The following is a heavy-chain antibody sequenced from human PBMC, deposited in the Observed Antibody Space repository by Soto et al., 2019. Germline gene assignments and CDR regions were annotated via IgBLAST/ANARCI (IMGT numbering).Heavy chain of an antibody. CDR3: ARVQVAEDY. V-gene: IGHV3-7*01. CDR1: GFTFSDYW. Sequence: EVHLVESGGGLVQPGGSLRLSCVASGFTFSDYWMSWVRQAPGKGLEWVANIRQDGGEKYYLDSVKGRFTISRDNAKNSLFLQMKSLRLEDTAVYYCARVQVAEDYWGQGNLVTVSS. D-gene: IGHD6-19*01. J-gene: IGHJ4*02. CDR2: IRQDGGEK.